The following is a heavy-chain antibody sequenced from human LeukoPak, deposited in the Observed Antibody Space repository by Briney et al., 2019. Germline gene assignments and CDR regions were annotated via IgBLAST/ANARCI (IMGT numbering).Heavy chain of an antibody. D-gene: IGHD3-16*01. CDR1: GFTFSRQW. V-gene: IGHV3-7*01. Sequence: GGSLRLSCAASGFTFSRQWMSWVRQAPGKGLEWVANIKKDGSEKSYVDSVKGRFTISRDNAKTSLYLQMNSLRAEDTAVYYCARAFSWGQGTLVTVS. CDR3: ARAFS. J-gene: IGHJ5*02. CDR2: IKKDGSEK.